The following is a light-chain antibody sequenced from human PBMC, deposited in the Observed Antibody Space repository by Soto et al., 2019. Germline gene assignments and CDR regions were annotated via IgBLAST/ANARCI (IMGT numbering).Light chain of an antibody. V-gene: IGLV2-23*02. CDR3: CSHVGGSSPQWV. CDR1: SNDVGGYNL. Sequence: QSALTQPASVSGSPGQSITISCTGTSNDVGGYNLVSRFQQHPGKAPKLMISEVNKRPSGVSNRFSGSKSANTASLTISGLQAEDEADYYCCSHVGGSSPQWVFGGGTQLTVL. CDR2: EVN. J-gene: IGLJ3*02.